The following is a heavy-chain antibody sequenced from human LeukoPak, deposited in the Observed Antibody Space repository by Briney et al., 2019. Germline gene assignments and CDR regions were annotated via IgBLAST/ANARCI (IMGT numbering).Heavy chain of an antibody. V-gene: IGHV3-48*01. CDR3: ARDWAWALDY. CDR1: GFSFSDYS. D-gene: IGHD3-16*01. CDR2: ICSTTI. J-gene: IGHJ4*02. Sequence: GGSLRLSCAASGFSFSDYSMNWVRQAPGKGLEWISYICSTTISYADSVKGRFTISRDNAKNSLYLQMNSLRAEDTAVYYCARDWAWALDYWGQGTLVTVSS.